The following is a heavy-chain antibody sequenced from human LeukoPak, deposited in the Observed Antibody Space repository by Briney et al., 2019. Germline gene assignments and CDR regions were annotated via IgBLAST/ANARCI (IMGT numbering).Heavy chain of an antibody. J-gene: IGHJ5*02. CDR3: ARRLTQYDCFDP. CDR1: GDSVSSNSVT. CDR2: TYYRSTWYN. D-gene: IGHD2-2*01. V-gene: IGHV6-1*01. Sequence: SQTLSLTCAISGDSVSSNSVTWNWIRQCPSMGLEWLGRTYYRSTWYNDYAVSVRGRITVNPDTSKNQFSLHLNSVTPEDTAVYYCARRLTQYDCFDPWGQGILVTVSS.